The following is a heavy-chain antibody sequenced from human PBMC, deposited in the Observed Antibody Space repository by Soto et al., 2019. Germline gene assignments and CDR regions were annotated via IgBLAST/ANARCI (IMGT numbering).Heavy chain of an antibody. CDR2: IYDSGTT. V-gene: IGHV4-31*03. J-gene: IGHJ5*02. CDR3: ASTIAVRNPWFDP. D-gene: IGHD6-6*01. Sequence: TLSLTCTVPGGSISSGGYYWTWIRQHPGKGLEWIGYIYDSGTTYYNPSLKSRVTISVDTSNNQFSLRLTSVTAADTAVYYCASTIAVRNPWFDPWGQGPLVTVSS. CDR1: GGSISSGGYY.